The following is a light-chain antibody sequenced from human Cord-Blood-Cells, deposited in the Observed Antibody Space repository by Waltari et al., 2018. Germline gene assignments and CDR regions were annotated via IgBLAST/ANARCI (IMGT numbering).Light chain of an antibody. J-gene: IGKJ1*01. CDR1: PSVLYSSNNKNY. Sequence: TVMTQSPDALAVSLGERATINCKASPSVLYSSNNKNYLAWYQQKPGQPPKLLIYWASTRESGVPDRFSGSGSGTDFTLTISSLQAEDVAVYYCQQYYSTPPTFGQGTKVEIK. CDR2: WAS. CDR3: QQYYSTPPT. V-gene: IGKV4-1*01.